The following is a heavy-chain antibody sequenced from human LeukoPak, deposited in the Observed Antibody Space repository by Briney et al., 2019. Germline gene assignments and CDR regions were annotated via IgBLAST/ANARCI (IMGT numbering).Heavy chain of an antibody. CDR3: ARDEDSAYGSGSYLS. CDR2: IYYSGST. J-gene: IGHJ5*02. Sequence: NPSETLSLTCTVSGGSISSYYWSWIRQPPGKGLEWIGYIYYSGSTNYNPSLKSRVTISVDTSKNQFSLKLSSVTAADTAVYYCARDEDSAYGSGSYLSWGQGTLVTVSS. V-gene: IGHV4-59*01. D-gene: IGHD3-10*01. CDR1: GGSISSYY.